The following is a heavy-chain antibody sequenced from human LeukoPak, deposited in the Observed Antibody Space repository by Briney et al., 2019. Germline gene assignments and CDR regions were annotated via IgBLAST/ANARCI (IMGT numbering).Heavy chain of an antibody. CDR1: GFTFSSYG. Sequence: GGSLRLSCAASGFTFSSYGMHWVRQAPGKGLEWVAVISYDVSNKYYADSVKGRFTISRDNSKNTLYLQMNSLRAEDTAVYYCAKGAAAGTYFDYWGQGTLVTVSS. CDR3: AKGAAAGTYFDY. CDR2: ISYDVSNK. D-gene: IGHD6-13*01. V-gene: IGHV3-30*18. J-gene: IGHJ4*02.